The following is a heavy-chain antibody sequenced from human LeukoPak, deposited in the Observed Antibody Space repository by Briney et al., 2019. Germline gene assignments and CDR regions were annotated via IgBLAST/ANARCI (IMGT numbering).Heavy chain of an antibody. J-gene: IGHJ6*02. CDR1: GYTLTGHY. CDR2: INPNTGAT. D-gene: IGHD2-15*01. V-gene: IGHV1-2*02. Sequence: GVSVKVSCKASGYTLTGHYLHWVRQAPGQGLEWMGWINPNTGATTYAQRFQGRVTLTRDTSISAAYVDLSRLRPDDTAVYYCASVGVVADYGLDVWGQGTTVTVSS. CDR3: ASVGVVADYGLDV.